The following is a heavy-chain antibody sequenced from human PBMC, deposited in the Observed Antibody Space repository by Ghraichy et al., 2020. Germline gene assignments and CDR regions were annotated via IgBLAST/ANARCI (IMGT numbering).Heavy chain of an antibody. CDR2: ISSSGDNT. J-gene: IGHJ4*02. D-gene: IGHD6-19*01. CDR1: GFTFSNCA. V-gene: IGHV3-23*01. Sequence: GGSLRLSCAASGFTFSNCAMRWVRQAPGKGLEWISTISSSGDNTYYADSVKGRFTISRDNSKNTLYLQMDSLRAEDTAVYYCAKRAVGGPASGYFDYWGQGTLVTVSS. CDR3: AKRAVGGPASGYFDY.